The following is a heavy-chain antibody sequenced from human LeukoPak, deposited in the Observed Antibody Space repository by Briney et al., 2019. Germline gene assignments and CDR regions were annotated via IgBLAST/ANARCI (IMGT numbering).Heavy chain of an antibody. D-gene: IGHD3-22*01. Sequence: VASVKVSCKASGYTFTSYDINWVRQAPGQGLEWMGKIDPSGGSTSYARKFQGRVTVTRDTSTSTVYLELSSLRSEDTAVYYCARDVGGNSGYFFAYWGQGTLVTVSS. CDR2: IDPSGGST. CDR3: ARDVGGNSGYFFAY. J-gene: IGHJ4*02. CDR1: GYTFTSYD. V-gene: IGHV1-46*01.